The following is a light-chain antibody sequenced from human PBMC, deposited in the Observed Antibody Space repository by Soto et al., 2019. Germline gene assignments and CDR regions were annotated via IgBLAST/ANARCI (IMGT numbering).Light chain of an antibody. Sequence: EIVMTQSPGTLSLSPGDTATLSCRASQSLGSDLAWYQQKPGQAPRLLIFGASARPTGIPARISGSGSGTEFTLTISSLRSEDFAVYFCQQYYNWPRTFGKGTK. CDR2: GAS. CDR1: QSLGSD. V-gene: IGKV3-15*01. J-gene: IGKJ1*01. CDR3: QQYYNWPRT.